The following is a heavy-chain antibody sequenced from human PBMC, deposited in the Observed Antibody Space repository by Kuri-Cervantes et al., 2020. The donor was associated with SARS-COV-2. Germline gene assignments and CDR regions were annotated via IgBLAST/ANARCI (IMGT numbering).Heavy chain of an antibody. D-gene: IGHD6-19*01. J-gene: IGHJ2*01. CDR1: EDSVSSNSAA. CDR3: ARDPTVAVHWYFDL. Sequence: SCAISEDSVSSNSAAWNWIRQSPSRGLEWLGRTYYRSKWYNDYAVSVKSRITINPDTSKNQFSLQLNSVTPEDTAVYYCARDPTVAVHWYFDLWGRGTLVTVSS. V-gene: IGHV6-1*01. CDR2: TYYRSKWYN.